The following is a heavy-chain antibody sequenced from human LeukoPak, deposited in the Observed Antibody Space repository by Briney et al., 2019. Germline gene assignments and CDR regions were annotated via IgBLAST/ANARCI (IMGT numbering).Heavy chain of an antibody. J-gene: IGHJ4*02. CDR1: GFTFSSYA. V-gene: IGHV3-30-3*01. CDR2: ISYDGSNK. D-gene: IGHD6-13*01. Sequence: PGRSLRLSCAASGFTFSSYAMHWVRQAPGKGLEWVAVISYDGSNKYYADSVKGRFTISRDNSKNTLYLQMNGLRAEDTAVYYCARVMGAAAGILDYWGQGTLVTVSS. CDR3: ARVMGAAAGILDY.